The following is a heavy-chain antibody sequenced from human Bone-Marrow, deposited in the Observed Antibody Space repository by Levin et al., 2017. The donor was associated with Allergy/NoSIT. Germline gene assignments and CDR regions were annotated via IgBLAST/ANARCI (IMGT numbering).Heavy chain of an antibody. D-gene: IGHD2-21*01. J-gene: IGHJ3*02. Sequence: PGGSLRLSCTASGFVFSDYYMSWMRQAPGKGLEWIAYISYRGNTIYYKDSVRGRFTISRDNATNSLHLQMSSLRAEDTAVYYCARMMIADAFHIWGLGTMVTVSS. CDR1: GFVFSDYY. CDR3: ARMMIADAFHI. CDR2: ISYRGNTI. V-gene: IGHV3-11*01.